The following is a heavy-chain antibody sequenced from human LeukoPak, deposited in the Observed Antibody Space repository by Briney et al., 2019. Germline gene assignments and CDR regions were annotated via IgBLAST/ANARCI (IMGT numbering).Heavy chain of an antibody. CDR1: GGTFSSYA. CDR3: GYDSSGQDAFDI. Sequence: SVKVSCKASGGTFSSYAISWVRQAPGQGLEWMGRIIPILGIANYAQKFQGRVTITADKSTSTAYMELSSLRSEDTAVYYCGYDSSGQDAFDIWGQGTMVTVSS. V-gene: IGHV1-69*04. J-gene: IGHJ3*02. D-gene: IGHD3-22*01. CDR2: IIPILGIA.